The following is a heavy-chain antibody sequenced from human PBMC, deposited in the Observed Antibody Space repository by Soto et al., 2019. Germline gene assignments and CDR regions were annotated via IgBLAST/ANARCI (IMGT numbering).Heavy chain of an antibody. J-gene: IGHJ5*01. CDR1: GRTPSNNR. CDR2: INGDGSDT. CDR3: ARRRSSIYQPLCS. D-gene: IGHD2-2*01. V-gene: IGHV3-74*01. Sequence: PEGRRRLPCAASGRTPSNNRLIWVRQAPGKGLVWVSSINGDGSDTTYAGSVKGRFTISRDSAKNTLCLQMNSMRAEDMAVYYFARRRSSIYQPLCSWCQETLLATSS.